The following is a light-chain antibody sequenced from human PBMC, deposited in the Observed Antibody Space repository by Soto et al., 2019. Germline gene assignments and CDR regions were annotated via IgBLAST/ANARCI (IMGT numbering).Light chain of an antibody. CDR1: QDISGW. CDR3: PQADTFPIT. V-gene: IGKV1-12*01. Sequence: DIQMTQSPSSVSASVGDRVTITCRASQDISGWLAWYQQKPGKAPKLLIYAASSLQSGVPSRFSGSGSGTYFTLTITSLQSEDFATYYCPQADTFPITFGQGTRLEIK. J-gene: IGKJ5*01. CDR2: AAS.